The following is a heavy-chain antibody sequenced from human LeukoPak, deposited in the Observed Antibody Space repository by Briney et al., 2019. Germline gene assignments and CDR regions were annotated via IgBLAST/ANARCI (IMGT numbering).Heavy chain of an antibody. V-gene: IGHV1-69*05. CDR2: VIPIFGTA. CDR3: ARATDLDYYFDY. CDR1: GGTFSSYA. Sequence: SVKVSCKASGGTFSSYAISWVRQAPGQGLEWMGGVIPIFGTANYAQKFQGRVTITTDESTSTAYMELSSLRSEDTAVYYCARATDLDYYFDYWGQGTLVTVSS. J-gene: IGHJ4*02.